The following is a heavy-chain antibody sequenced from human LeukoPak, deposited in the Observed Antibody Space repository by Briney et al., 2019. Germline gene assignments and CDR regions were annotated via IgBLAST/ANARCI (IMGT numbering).Heavy chain of an antibody. V-gene: IGHV1-18*01. J-gene: IGHJ6*02. CDR1: GYAFTNYG. CDR2: ISTYSGNT. Sequence: ASVTVSCTASGYAFTNYGISWVRLAPGQGLEWMGWISTYSGNTNYAQKFQGRVTITGDTSASTAYMELSSLRSEDTAVYYCARGYCSSTSCYMDVWGQGTTVT. CDR3: ARGYCSSTSCYMDV. D-gene: IGHD2-2*01.